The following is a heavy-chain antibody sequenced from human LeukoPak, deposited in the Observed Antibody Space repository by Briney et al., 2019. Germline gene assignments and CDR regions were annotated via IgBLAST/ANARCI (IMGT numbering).Heavy chain of an antibody. CDR2: IIPIFGTA. D-gene: IGHD3-22*01. CDR3: ARDTGYYDSSGYDY. Sequence: SVKVSCKASGGTFSSYAISWVRQAPGQGLEWMGGIIPIFGTANYAQKFQGRVTITADESTSTAYMELSSLRSEDTAVYYCARDTGYYDSSGYDYWGQGTLVTVSS. J-gene: IGHJ4*02. CDR1: GGTFSSYA. V-gene: IGHV1-69*13.